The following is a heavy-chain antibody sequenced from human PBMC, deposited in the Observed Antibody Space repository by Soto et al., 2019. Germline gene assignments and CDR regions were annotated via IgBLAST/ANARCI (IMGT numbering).Heavy chain of an antibody. CDR1: GFAFSSYG. CDR3: ARDPGVAYYFDY. J-gene: IGHJ4*02. CDR2: IWYDGSNK. D-gene: IGHD3-3*01. V-gene: IGHV3-33*01. Sequence: GSLRLSCAASGFAFSSYGMHGVRQAPGKVLEWVAVIWYDGSNKYYADSVKGRFTISRDNSKNTLYLQMNSLRAEDTAVYYCARDPGVAYYFDYWGQGTLVTVSS.